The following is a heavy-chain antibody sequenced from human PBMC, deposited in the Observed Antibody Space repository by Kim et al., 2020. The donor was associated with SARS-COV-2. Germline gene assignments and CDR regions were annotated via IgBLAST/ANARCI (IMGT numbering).Heavy chain of an antibody. V-gene: IGHV3-23*01. Sequence: VKGRFTISRDNSKNTLYLQMNSLRAEDTAVYYCAKRAYYYDSSGYHEIDYWGQGTLVTVSS. D-gene: IGHD3-22*01. CDR3: AKRAYYYDSSGYHEIDY. J-gene: IGHJ4*02.